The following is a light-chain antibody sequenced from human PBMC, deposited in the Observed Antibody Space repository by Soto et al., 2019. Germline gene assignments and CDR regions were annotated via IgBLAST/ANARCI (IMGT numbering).Light chain of an antibody. CDR3: CSYAGSYNVV. CDR1: RSDVGGYNY. Sequence: QSALTQPRSVSGSPGQSVTISCTGTRSDVGGYNYVSWYQQHPGKAPKFMIYDVNKRPSGVPDRFSGSKSGNTASLTISGLQAEDEADYYCCSYAGSYNVVFGGGTKVTVL. V-gene: IGLV2-11*01. CDR2: DVN. J-gene: IGLJ2*01.